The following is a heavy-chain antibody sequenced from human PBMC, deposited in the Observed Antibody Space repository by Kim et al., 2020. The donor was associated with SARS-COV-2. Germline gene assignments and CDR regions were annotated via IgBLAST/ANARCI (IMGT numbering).Heavy chain of an antibody. CDR2: IWYDGSNK. CDR3: AKVDRAGIVGATRGHGIDY. D-gene: IGHD1-26*01. Sequence: PGGSLRLSCAASGFTFSSYGMHWVRQAPGKGLEWVAVIWYDGSNKYYADSVKGRFTISRDNSKNTLYLQMNSLRAEDTAVYYCAKVDRAGIVGATRGHGIDYWGQGTLVTVSS. CDR1: GFTFSSYG. V-gene: IGHV3-33*06. J-gene: IGHJ4*02.